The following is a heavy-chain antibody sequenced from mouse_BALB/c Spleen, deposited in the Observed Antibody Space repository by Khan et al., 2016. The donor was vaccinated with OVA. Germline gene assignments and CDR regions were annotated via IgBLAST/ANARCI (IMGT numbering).Heavy chain of an antibody. V-gene: IGHV1-18*01. CDR2: INPKNGVT. CDR3: ARDAGRY. D-gene: IGHD3-3*01. J-gene: IGHJ4*01. CDR1: GYTFTEYT. Sequence: VQLKQSGPELVKPGASVKISCKSSGYTFTEYTLHWVKQSHGKSLEWIGVINPKNGVTNYNQKFKGKATLTVDKSSSTAYMEFRSLTSEDSAVYYWARDAGRYWGQGTSVTVSS.